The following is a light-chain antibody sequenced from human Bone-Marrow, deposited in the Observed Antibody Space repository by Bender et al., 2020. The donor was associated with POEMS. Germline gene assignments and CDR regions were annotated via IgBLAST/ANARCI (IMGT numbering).Light chain of an antibody. CDR2: QDT. Sequence: SYEVTHPPPVSVSPVQTASITCSGDDLGENYVAGYQQKPGQSPVLVIYQDTKRPSGIPERFSGSNSGNTATLTISGTQAMDEADYYCQAWDTYSVIFGGGTKLTVL. CDR1: DLGENY. J-gene: IGLJ2*01. V-gene: IGLV3-1*01. CDR3: QAWDTYSVI.